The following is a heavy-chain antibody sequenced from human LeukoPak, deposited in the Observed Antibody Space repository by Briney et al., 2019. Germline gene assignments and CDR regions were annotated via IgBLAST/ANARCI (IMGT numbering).Heavy chain of an antibody. CDR2: INPSGGST. Sequence: GASVKVSCKASGYTFTSYYMHWVRQAPGQGLEWMGIINPSGGSTSYAQKFQGRVTMTTDTSTSTAYMELRSLRSDDTAVYYCARGSTARYYYDSSGYYRGAFDYWGQGTLVTVSS. V-gene: IGHV1-46*01. D-gene: IGHD3-22*01. CDR1: GYTFTSYY. J-gene: IGHJ4*02. CDR3: ARGSTARYYYDSSGYYRGAFDY.